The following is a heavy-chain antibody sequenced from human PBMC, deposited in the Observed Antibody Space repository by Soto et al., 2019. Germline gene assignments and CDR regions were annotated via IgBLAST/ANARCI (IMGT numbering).Heavy chain of an antibody. Sequence: EVQLLESGGGLVQPGGSLRVSCLASGVTFSRHPITWVRQAPGKGLDWASTISGSGGSPHDAGSVQPRFTISRDNSKNTLYLQMNSLSAADSAVYDCSKDALHSCTWAYYFDYWGQGALVTVSS. J-gene: IGHJ4*02. V-gene: IGHV3-23*01. D-gene: IGHD2-2*01. CDR1: GVTFSRHP. CDR2: ISGSGGSP. CDR3: SKDALHSCTWAYYFDY.